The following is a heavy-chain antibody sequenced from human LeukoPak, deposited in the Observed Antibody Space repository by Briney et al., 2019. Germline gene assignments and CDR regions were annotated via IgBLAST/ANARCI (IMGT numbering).Heavy chain of an antibody. CDR1: GFTLSSYA. CDR3: ARYLWELQGEFDY. D-gene: IGHD3-10*01. CDR2: ISGSGGST. J-gene: IGHJ4*02. Sequence: GGSLRLSCAASGFTLSSYAMSWVRQAPGKGLEWVSAISGSGGSTYYADSVKGRFTISRDNSKNTLYLQMNSLRAEDTAVYYCARYLWELQGEFDYWGQGTLVTVSS. V-gene: IGHV3-23*01.